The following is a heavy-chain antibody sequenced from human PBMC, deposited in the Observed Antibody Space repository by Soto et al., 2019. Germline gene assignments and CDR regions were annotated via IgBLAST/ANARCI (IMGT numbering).Heavy chain of an antibody. V-gene: IGHV4-59*01. Sequence: SETLSLTCTVSGGSISRYYWSWIRQTPGKGLEWIGYLYNTGSTIYNPSLESRVTISVDTSKNQFSLELTSVTAADTAVYYCARAPADWPFDYWGQGSLVTVSS. D-gene: IGHD3-9*01. CDR1: GGSISRYY. J-gene: IGHJ4*02. CDR2: LYNTGST. CDR3: ARAPADWPFDY.